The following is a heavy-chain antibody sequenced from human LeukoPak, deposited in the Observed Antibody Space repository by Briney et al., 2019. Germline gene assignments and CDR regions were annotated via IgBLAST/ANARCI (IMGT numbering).Heavy chain of an antibody. D-gene: IGHD6-13*01. J-gene: IGHJ4*02. CDR3: AREAAAGTFYFDY. CDR2: IYTSGST. CDR1: GNSISNYY. V-gene: IGHV4-4*07. Sequence: SETLSLTCIVSGNSISNYYWSWIRQPAGKGLEWIGRIYTSGSTNYNPSLKSRVTMSVDTSKNQFSLKLTSVTAADTAVYYCAREAAAGTFYFDYWGQGTLVTVSS.